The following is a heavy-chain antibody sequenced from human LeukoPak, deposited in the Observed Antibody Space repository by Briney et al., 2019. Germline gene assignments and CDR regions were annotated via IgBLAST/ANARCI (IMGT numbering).Heavy chain of an antibody. CDR3: ARDSCGGDCSIPGYFDY. Sequence: GGSLRLSCAASGFTFSSYAMHWVRQAPGKGLEWVAVISYDGSNKYYADSVKGRFTISRDNSKSTLYLQMNGLRAEDTAVYYCARDSCGGDCSIPGYFDYWGQGTLVTVSS. V-gene: IGHV3-30-3*01. J-gene: IGHJ4*02. CDR2: ISYDGSNK. CDR1: GFTFSSYA. D-gene: IGHD2-21*02.